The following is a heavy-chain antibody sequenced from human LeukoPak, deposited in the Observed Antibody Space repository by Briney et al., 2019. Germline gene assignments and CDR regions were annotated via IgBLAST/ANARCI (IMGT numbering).Heavy chain of an antibody. CDR1: NYTFTSFG. Sequence: ASVKVSCKASNYTFTSFGISWVRQAPGQGLEYMGWISTDSGNTNYVQKLQGRVTMTTDTSTSTAYMELRSLTSDDTAVYYCARRSGTFTDIDYWGQGTLVTVSS. CDR3: ARRSGTFTDIDY. D-gene: IGHD1-26*01. J-gene: IGHJ4*02. V-gene: IGHV1-18*01. CDR2: ISTDSGNT.